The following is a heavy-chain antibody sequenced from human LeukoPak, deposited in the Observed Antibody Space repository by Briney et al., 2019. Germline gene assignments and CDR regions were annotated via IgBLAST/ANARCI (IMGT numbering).Heavy chain of an antibody. CDR3: ATVDTSGWKLYFDY. J-gene: IGHJ4*02. Sequence: SETLSLTCAVSGFSISSGYYWGWIRQSPGKGLEWIGTIYHNGNTYYNPSLKSRVTISVDTSKNQFSLKLSSVTAADTALYYCATVDTSGWKLYFDYWGQGILVTVSS. D-gene: IGHD6-19*01. CDR1: GFSISSGYY. V-gene: IGHV4-38-2*01. CDR2: IYHNGNT.